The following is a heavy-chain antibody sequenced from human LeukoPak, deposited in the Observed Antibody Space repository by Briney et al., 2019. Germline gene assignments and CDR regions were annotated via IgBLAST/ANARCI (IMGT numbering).Heavy chain of an antibody. CDR2: IYHNGVT. J-gene: IGHJ6*02. D-gene: IGHD6-13*01. CDR1: GYSISSGFY. Sequence: SETLPLTCTVSGYSISSGFYGEWIRQPPGKGLEWIGSIYHNGVTYYNPSLESRVTISVDTPKNQFSLKSTSVTTADTAVYHCARDGAAAVLWGRGTTVTVS. V-gene: IGHV4-38-2*02. CDR3: ARDGAAAVL.